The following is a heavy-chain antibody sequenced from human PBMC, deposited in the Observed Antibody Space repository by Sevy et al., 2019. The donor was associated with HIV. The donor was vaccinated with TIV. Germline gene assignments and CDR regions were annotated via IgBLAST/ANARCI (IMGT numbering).Heavy chain of an antibody. CDR3: ARMTSTWSIDS. V-gene: IGHV3-53*01. CDR2: KESGGQT. Sequence: GGSLTLSCAASGFSVSSYYMGWVRQAPGKGLEWVSTKESGGQTYYADSVRGRFTIARDESANNLFLQLNNLRAEDTGVYYCARMTSTWSIDSWGQGTLVTVSS. J-gene: IGHJ4*02. CDR1: GFSVSSYY.